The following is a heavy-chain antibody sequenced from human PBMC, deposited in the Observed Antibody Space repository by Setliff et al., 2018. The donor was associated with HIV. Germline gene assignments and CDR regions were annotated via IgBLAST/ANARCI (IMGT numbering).Heavy chain of an antibody. Sequence: PSETLSLTCTVSGGSISIYYWTWIRQPPGKGLEWIGYIYYSGSTNYNPSLKSRVTISVITSKNQFSLKLSSVTAADTAVFYCARLGENWPGPHYYFDYWGQGALVTVSS. V-gene: IGHV4-59*08. D-gene: IGHD3-16*01. CDR2: IYYSGST. CDR3: ARLGENWPGPHYYFDY. CDR1: GGSISIYY. J-gene: IGHJ4*02.